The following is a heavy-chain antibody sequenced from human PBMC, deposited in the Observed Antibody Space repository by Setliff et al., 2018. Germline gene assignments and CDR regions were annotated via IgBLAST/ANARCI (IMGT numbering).Heavy chain of an antibody. V-gene: IGHV3-30*01. Sequence: GGSLRLSCAAPGFTFNSYPLHWVRQTPGKGLEWVATIKFDDRPTYYADSVKGRFTISRDNSRNTLYLQMNSLGPEDTAVYYCARDRLGNSGWFDFDFWGQGTLVTVS. CDR3: ARDRLGNSGWFDFDF. CDR1: GFTFNSYP. J-gene: IGHJ4*02. D-gene: IGHD6-19*01. CDR2: IKFDDRPT.